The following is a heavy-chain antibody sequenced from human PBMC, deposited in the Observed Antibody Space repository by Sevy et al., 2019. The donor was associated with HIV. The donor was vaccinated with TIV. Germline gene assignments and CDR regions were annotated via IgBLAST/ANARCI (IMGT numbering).Heavy chain of an antibody. CDR1: GFTFSGSA. Sequence: GGSLRLSCAASGFTFSGSAMHWVRQASGKGLEWVGRIRSKDNGYATAYAASVKGRFTISRDDSKNMAYLQMNSLKTGDTAGYYCISGSYGGGQGTLVTVSS. V-gene: IGHV3-73*01. D-gene: IGHD3-16*01. J-gene: IGHJ4*02. CDR2: IRSKDNGYAT. CDR3: ISGSYG.